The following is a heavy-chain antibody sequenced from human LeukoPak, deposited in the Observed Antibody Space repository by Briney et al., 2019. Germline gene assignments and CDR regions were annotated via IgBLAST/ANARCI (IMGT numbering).Heavy chain of an antibody. Sequence: PGGSLRLSCAASGFTFSSYAMHWVRQAPGKGLEWVAVISYDGSNKYYADSVKGRFTISRDNSKNTLYLQMNSLRAEDTAVYYCAKRSDSGWYGDYWGQGTLVTVSS. J-gene: IGHJ4*02. V-gene: IGHV3-30-3*02. CDR1: GFTFSSYA. CDR2: ISYDGSNK. CDR3: AKRSDSGWYGDY. D-gene: IGHD6-19*01.